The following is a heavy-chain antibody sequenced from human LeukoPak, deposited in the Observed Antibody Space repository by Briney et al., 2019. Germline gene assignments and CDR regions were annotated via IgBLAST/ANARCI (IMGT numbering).Heavy chain of an antibody. CDR3: TKTSQSPVTPGAFDI. D-gene: IGHD4-11*01. V-gene: IGHV1-69*05. Sequence: ASVKVSCKASGGSFRRSAISWVRQTPGQGLEWMGGIIPMFGTPNYARKFRGRVSMTTEESTSTAYMELSSLTSEDTAVYYCTKTSQSPVTPGAFDIWGQGTMVTVSS. CDR1: GGSFRRSA. J-gene: IGHJ3*02. CDR2: IIPMFGTP.